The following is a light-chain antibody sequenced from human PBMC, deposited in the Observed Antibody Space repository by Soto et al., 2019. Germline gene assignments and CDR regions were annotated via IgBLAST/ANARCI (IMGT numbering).Light chain of an antibody. Sequence: DIQMTQSPSTLSGSVGDRVTMTCRASQTISSWLAWYQQKPGKAPKLLIYKASTLKSGVPSRFSGSGSGTEFTLTIRSLEPEDFATYYCQHYNSYSEAFGQGTKVDIK. CDR3: QHYNSYSEA. CDR1: QTISSW. CDR2: KAS. J-gene: IGKJ1*01. V-gene: IGKV1-5*03.